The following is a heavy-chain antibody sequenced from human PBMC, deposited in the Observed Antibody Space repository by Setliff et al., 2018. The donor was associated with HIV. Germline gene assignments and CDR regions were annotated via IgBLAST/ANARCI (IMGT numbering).Heavy chain of an antibody. D-gene: IGHD5-12*01. CDR3: ARVGNNRLQFFDH. V-gene: IGHV1-24*01. CDR1: GYSLTDLS. Sequence: ASVKVSCKVSGYSLTDLSIHWVRQAPGKGLEWMRGFDPEDGETVYAQKLQGRVTMTEDTSTDTAYMELSSLRSEDTAVYYCARVGNNRLQFFDHWGQGTLVTVSS. J-gene: IGHJ4*02. CDR2: FDPEDGET.